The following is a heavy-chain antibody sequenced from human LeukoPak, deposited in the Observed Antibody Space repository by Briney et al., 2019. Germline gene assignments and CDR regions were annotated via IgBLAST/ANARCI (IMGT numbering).Heavy chain of an antibody. J-gene: IGHJ4*02. CDR2: ISGGGDII. V-gene: IGHV3-11*01. CDR1: RFTFSGYY. CDR3: ARDYSNLGFDF. D-gene: IGHD4-11*01. Sequence: GGSLRLSCAASRFTFSGYYMNWIRQAPGKGLEWVPYISGGGDIIKYADSAKGQFTISRDNAKNSLYLQMNSLRAEDTAVYYCARDYSNLGFDFWGQGTLVTVSS.